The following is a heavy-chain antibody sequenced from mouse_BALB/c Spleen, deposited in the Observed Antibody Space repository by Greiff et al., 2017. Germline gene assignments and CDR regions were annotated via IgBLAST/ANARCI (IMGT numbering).Heavy chain of an antibody. CDR1: GYTFTSYY. Sequence: QVQLQQSGPELVKPGASVRISCKASGYTFTSYYIHWVKQRPGQGLEWIGWIYPGNVNTKYNEKFKGKATLTADKSSSTAYMQLSSLTSEDSAVYVWARDYTMITADGYAMDYWGQGTPVTVSS. V-gene: IGHV1S56*01. CDR3: ARDYTMITADGYAMDY. J-gene: IGHJ4*01. CDR2: IYPGNVNT. D-gene: IGHD2-4*01.